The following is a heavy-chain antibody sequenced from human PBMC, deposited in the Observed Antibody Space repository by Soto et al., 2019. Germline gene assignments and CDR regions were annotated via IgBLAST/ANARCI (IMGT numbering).Heavy chain of an antibody. Sequence: QVQLVQSGADVKTPGASVRVSCKASGYTFTGYYVHWVREAPGQGLGWMGWINPETGGTSYAQKFQGRVTLSRATSINTAYLELSRLRFDDAAVYFCARERYQVISDGMDVWGQGTTVTVSS. D-gene: IGHD2-2*01. CDR3: ARERYQVISDGMDV. V-gene: IGHV1-2*02. CDR2: INPETGGT. J-gene: IGHJ6*02. CDR1: GYTFTGYY.